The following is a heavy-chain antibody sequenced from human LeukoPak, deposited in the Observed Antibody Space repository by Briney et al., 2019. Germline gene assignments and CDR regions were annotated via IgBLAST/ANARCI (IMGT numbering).Heavy chain of an antibody. V-gene: IGHV3-23*01. Sequence: PGGSPRLSCAASGFTFSVYAMTWVRQAPGKGLEWLSTISGSGTNTYYADSVRGRFTFSRDNSKNTLYLQMNSLRADDTAVYYCAIKDYYASGAYSLDYWGQGSLVTVPS. J-gene: IGHJ4*02. D-gene: IGHD3-22*01. CDR2: ISGSGTNT. CDR3: AIKDYYASGAYSLDY. CDR1: GFTFSVYA.